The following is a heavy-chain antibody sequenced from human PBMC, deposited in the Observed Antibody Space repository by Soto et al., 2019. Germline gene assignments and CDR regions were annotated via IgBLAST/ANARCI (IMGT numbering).Heavy chain of an antibody. V-gene: IGHV4-61*01. J-gene: IGHJ4*02. CDR2: IYYSGRT. Sequence: QVQLQESGPGLVKPSETLSLTCTVSGGSVSSGSYYWSWIRQPPGKGLEWIGYIYYSGRTNYNPSLKSRVTIAVDTSKNQFSLELSAVTAADKAVYYCASTIVGYSSGWYYFDYWGQGTLVTVSA. CDR1: GGSVSSGSYY. CDR3: ASTIVGYSSGWYYFDY. D-gene: IGHD6-19*01.